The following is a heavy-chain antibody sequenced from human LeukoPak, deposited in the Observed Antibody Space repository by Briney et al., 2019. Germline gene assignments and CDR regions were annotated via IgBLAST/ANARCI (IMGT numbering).Heavy chain of an antibody. V-gene: IGHV5-51*01. D-gene: IGHD3-10*01. CDR3: ARQLVGEKYFDY. CDR1: GYSFTTHW. CDR2: IYPGDSDT. Sequence: GESLKISCKGSGYSFTTHWIGWVRQMPGKGLELMGIIYPGDSDTRYSPSFQGQVTISVDKSINTAYLQWSSLKASDTAMYYCARQLVGEKYFDYWGQGTLVTVSS. J-gene: IGHJ4*02.